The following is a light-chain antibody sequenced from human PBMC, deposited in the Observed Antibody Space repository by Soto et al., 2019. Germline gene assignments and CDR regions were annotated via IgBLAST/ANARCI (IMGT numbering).Light chain of an antibody. Sequence: QTVVTQEPSFSVSPGGTVTITCALSSGSVSTNYYPSWYQQTPGQAPRTLIYNTNSRSSGVPDRFSGSILGNRAALTITGAQADDESDYYCVLYMGSGIAVFGGGTQLTVL. V-gene: IGLV8-61*01. CDR3: VLYMGSGIAV. J-gene: IGLJ3*02. CDR1: SGSVSTNYY. CDR2: NTN.